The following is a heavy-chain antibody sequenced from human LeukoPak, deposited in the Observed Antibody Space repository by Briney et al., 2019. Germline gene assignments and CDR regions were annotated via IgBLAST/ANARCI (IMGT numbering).Heavy chain of an antibody. CDR3: TRETSSRYFDY. CDR1: GYTITDYD. Sequence: ASVKVSCKASGYTITDYDLHWVRQAPGQGLEWMGWMNPNSGRTGYAQNFQGRITITRNTSISTAYMELSSLRSEDTAVYYCTRETSSRYFDYWGQGTLVTVSS. CDR2: MNPNSGRT. J-gene: IGHJ4*02. V-gene: IGHV1-8*03.